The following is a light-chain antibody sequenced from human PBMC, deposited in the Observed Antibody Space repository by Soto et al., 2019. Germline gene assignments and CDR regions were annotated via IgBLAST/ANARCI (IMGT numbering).Light chain of an antibody. V-gene: IGKV3D-15*01. Sequence: ETVMTQSPATLSVSPGERATLSCRASQSVSSKLAWYQQKPGQAPRLLIYGASTRATGIPARFSGSGSGTEFTLTISSLQSEDFAVYYCQQYNNWPRRTFGQGAKVDI. CDR2: GAS. CDR1: QSVSSK. CDR3: QQYNNWPRRT. J-gene: IGKJ1*01.